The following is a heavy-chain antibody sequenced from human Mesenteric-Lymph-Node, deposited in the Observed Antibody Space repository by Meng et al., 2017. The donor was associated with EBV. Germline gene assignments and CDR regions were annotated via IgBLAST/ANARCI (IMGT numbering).Heavy chain of an antibody. CDR2: IYHRGST. CDR3: ARVNEGQWLVRGAFDY. Sequence: GRLHDAGPAVVQPSGALLLARAAPGRSISTSNWWSWVRQPPGKGMEWIGEIYHRGSTNYHPSLTSRVTISVDESKNEFSLSLTSVTAADTAVYFCARVNEGQWLVRGAFDYWGQGTLVTVSS. CDR1: GRSISTSNW. V-gene: IGHV4-4*02. J-gene: IGHJ4*02. D-gene: IGHD6-19*01.